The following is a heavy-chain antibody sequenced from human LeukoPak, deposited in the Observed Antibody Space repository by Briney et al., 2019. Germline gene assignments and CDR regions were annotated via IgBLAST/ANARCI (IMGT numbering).Heavy chain of an antibody. CDR1: GFTFSSYA. CDR3: AKERGQQLVAFDI. J-gene: IGHJ3*02. D-gene: IGHD6-13*01. V-gene: IGHV3-23*01. CDR2: ISGSGGTT. Sequence: GGSLRLSCAASGFTFSSYAMSWVRQAPGKGLEWVSAISGSGGTTYYADSVKDRFTISRDNSKNTLYLQMNSLRAEDTAVYYCAKERGQQLVAFDIWGQGTMVTVSS.